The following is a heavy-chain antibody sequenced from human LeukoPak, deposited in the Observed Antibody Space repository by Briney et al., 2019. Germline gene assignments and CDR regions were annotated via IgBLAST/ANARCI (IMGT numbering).Heavy chain of an antibody. D-gene: IGHD3-22*01. CDR3: ARDVSRYYYDSSAQGAFDI. Sequence: PSETLSLTCTVSGGSISSGGYYWSWIRQHPGKGLEWIGYIYYSGSTYYNPSLKSRVTISVDTSKNQFSLKLSSVTAADTAVYYCARDVSRYYYDSSAQGAFDIWGQGTMVTVSS. CDR2: IYYSGST. V-gene: IGHV4-31*03. J-gene: IGHJ3*02. CDR1: GGSISSGGYY.